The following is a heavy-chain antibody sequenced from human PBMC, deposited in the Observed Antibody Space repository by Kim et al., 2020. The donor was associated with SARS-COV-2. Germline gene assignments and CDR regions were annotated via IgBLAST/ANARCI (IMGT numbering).Heavy chain of an antibody. Sequence: GGSLRLSCAASGFTFSSYAMHWVRQAPGKGLEYVSAISSNGGSTYYANSVKGRFTISRDNSKNTLYLQMGSLRAEDMAVYYCARATYYYGSGSYYNVVDYWGQGTLVTVSS. V-gene: IGHV3-64*01. CDR1: GFTFSSYA. CDR2: ISSNGGST. D-gene: IGHD3-10*01. CDR3: ARATYYYGSGSYYNVVDY. J-gene: IGHJ4*02.